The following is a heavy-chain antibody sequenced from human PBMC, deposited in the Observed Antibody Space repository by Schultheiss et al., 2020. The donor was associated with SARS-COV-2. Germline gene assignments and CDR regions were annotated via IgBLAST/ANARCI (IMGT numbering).Heavy chain of an antibody. J-gene: IGHJ6*03. CDR2: IKSKTDGGTT. CDR3: TTGGLYQLQWGNYYYYMDV. CDR1: GFTFDDHA. V-gene: IGHV3-15*01. D-gene: IGHD2-2*01. Sequence: GGSLRLSCAASGFTFDDHAMYWVRQAPGKGLEWVGRIKSKTDGGTTDYAAPVKGRFTISRDDSKNTLYLQMNSLKTEDTAVYYCTTGGLYQLQWGNYYYYMDVWGKGTTVTVSS.